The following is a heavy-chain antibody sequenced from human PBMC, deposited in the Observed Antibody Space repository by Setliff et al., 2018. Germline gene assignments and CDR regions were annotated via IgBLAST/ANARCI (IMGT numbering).Heavy chain of an antibody. V-gene: IGHV1-69*06. CDR3: ARTSNYDFWSGYYTGIRYTQYYFDY. CDR2: IIPIFGTA. CDR1: GGTFSSYA. D-gene: IGHD3-3*01. Sequence: SVKVSCKASGGTFSSYAISWVRQAPGQGLEWMGRIIPIFGTANYAQKFQGRVTITADKSTSTAYMELSSLRSEDTAVYYCARTSNYDFWSGYYTGIRYTQYYFDYWGQGTLVTVSS. J-gene: IGHJ4*02.